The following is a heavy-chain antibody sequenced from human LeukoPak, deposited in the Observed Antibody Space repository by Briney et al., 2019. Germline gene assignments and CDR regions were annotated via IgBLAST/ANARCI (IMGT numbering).Heavy chain of an antibody. D-gene: IGHD4-17*01. CDR3: VSSHYGDYVEDY. CDR1: GFTFSSYE. Sequence: GGSLRLSCAASGFTFSSYEMNWVRQAPGKGLEWVSVIYSGGTTYYADSVKGRFTISRDNSKNTLYLQMNSLRAEDTAVYYCVSSHYGDYVEDYWGQGTLVTVSS. J-gene: IGHJ4*02. CDR2: IYSGGTT. V-gene: IGHV3-53*01.